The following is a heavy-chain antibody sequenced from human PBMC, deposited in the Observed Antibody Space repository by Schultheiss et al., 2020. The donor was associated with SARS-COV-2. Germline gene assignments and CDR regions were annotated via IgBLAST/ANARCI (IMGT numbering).Heavy chain of an antibody. J-gene: IGHJ6*02. Sequence: GGSLRLSCAASGFTFDDYGMNWVRQAPGKGLEWVAVISYDGSNKYYADSVKGRFTISRDNSKNTLYLQMNSLRAEDTAVYYCARDQYYDSSGYYYYYGMDVWGQGTTVTVSS. V-gene: IGHV3-30*03. CDR1: GFTFDDYG. CDR3: ARDQYYDSSGYYYYYGMDV. D-gene: IGHD3-22*01. CDR2: ISYDGSNK.